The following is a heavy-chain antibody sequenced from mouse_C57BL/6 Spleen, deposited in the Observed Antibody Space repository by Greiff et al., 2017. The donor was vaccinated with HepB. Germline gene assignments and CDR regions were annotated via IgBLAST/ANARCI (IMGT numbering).Heavy chain of an antibody. CDR2: INPNNGGT. J-gene: IGHJ3*01. Sequence: EVQLQQSGPELVKPGASVKISCKASGYTFTDYYMNWVKQSHGKSLEWIGDINPNNGGTSYNQKFKGTATLTLDTSSSTAYMELRSLTSEDSAVYYCASGIYEYDEDWFAYWGQGTLVTVSA. D-gene: IGHD2-4*01. CDR3: ASGIYEYDEDWFAY. CDR1: GYTFTDYY. V-gene: IGHV1-26*01.